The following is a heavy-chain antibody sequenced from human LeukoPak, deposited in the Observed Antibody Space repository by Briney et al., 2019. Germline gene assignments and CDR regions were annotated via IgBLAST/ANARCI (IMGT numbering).Heavy chain of an antibody. CDR2: IYYSGST. Sequence: SETLSLTCTVSGGSISSSSYYWGWIRQPPGKGLEWIGSIYYSGSTYYNPSLKSRVTISVDTSKNQFSLKLSSVTAADTAVYYCARAHPIPFAAAGQDAFDIWGQGTMVTVSS. CDR3: ARAHPIPFAAAGQDAFDI. CDR1: GGSISSSSYY. J-gene: IGHJ3*02. D-gene: IGHD6-13*01. V-gene: IGHV4-39*07.